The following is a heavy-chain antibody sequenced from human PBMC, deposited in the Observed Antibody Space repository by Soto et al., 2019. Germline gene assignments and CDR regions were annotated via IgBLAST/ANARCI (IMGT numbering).Heavy chain of an antibody. D-gene: IGHD3-10*01. Sequence: GGSLRLSCAASGFTFSSYGMHWVRQAPGKGLEWVSTISGGSSVTYYGDSVKGRFTISRDNAKKTLFLQLNRLSAEDTATYYCAKVLSKNYYYPFDFWGQGTQVTVS. J-gene: IGHJ4*02. CDR3: AKVLSKNYYYPFDF. V-gene: IGHV3-23*01. CDR2: ISGGSSVT. CDR1: GFTFSSYG.